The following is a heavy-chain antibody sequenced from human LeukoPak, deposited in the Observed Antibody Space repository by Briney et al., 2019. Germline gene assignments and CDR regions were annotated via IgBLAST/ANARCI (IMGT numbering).Heavy chain of an antibody. CDR1: GGSISSYY. Sequence: PSETLSLTCTVSGGSISSYYWSWIRQPPGKGLEWIGYIYYSGSTNYNPSLKSRVTISVDTSKNQFSLKLSSVTAADTAVYYCARPAPYGDYFDYWRQGTLVTVSS. CDR2: IYYSGST. D-gene: IGHD4-17*01. V-gene: IGHV4-59*01. CDR3: ARPAPYGDYFDY. J-gene: IGHJ4*02.